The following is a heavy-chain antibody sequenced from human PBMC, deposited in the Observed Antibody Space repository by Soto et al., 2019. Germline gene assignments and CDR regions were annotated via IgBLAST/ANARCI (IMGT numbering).Heavy chain of an antibody. D-gene: IGHD2-15*01. CDR2: INHSGST. V-gene: IGHV4-34*01. Sequence: SETLSLTCAVYGGSFSGYYWSWIRQPPGKGLEWIGEINHSGSTNYNPSLKSRVTISVDTSKNQFSLKLSSVTAADTAVYYCARGPRFVVVVAATIPYYGMDVWGQGTTVTVSS. J-gene: IGHJ6*02. CDR3: ARGPRFVVVVAATIPYYGMDV. CDR1: GGSFSGYY.